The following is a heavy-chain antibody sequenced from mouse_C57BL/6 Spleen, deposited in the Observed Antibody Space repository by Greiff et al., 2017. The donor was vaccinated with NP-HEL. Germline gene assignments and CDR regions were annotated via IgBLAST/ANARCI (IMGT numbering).Heavy chain of an antibody. Sequence: QVQLQQSGAELARPGASVKMSCKASGYTFTSYTMHWVKQRPGQGLEWIGYINPSSGYTKYNQKFKDKATLTADKSTSTAYMQLSSLTSEDSAVYYCARGEDYRYFDVWGTGTTVTVSS. V-gene: IGHV1-4*01. CDR3: ARGEDYRYFDV. J-gene: IGHJ1*03. CDR2: INPSSGYT. CDR1: GYTFTSYT.